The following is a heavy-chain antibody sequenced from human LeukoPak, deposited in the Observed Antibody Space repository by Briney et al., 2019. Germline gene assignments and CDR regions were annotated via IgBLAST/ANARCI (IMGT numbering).Heavy chain of an antibody. V-gene: IGHV4-61*02. CDR3: ARDRRAAITGTTDLDP. J-gene: IGHJ5*02. Sequence: KSSQTLSLTCTVSGGSISSGSYYWSWIRQPAGKGLEWIGRIYISGSTNYNPSLKSRVTISVGTSKNQFSLKLSSVTAADTAVYYCARDRRAAITGTTDLDPWGQGTLVTVSS. CDR2: IYISGST. D-gene: IGHD1-7*01. CDR1: GGSISSGSYY.